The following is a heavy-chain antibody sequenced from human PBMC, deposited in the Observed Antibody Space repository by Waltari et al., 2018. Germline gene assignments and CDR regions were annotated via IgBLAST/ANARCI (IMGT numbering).Heavy chain of an antibody. CDR1: GGSFHFYF. CDR3: ARRGYCGIDCYSNYFDF. J-gene: IGHJ4*02. Sequence: QVLLQQWGAGLLKPSETLSLTCAVYGGSFHFYFWRWIRRPPGEGLEWIGEITHSGSTNYNPSLKSRVSISVDTPNNQFSLKLTSVTAADTAAYYCARRGYCGIDCYSNYFDFWGQGTLVTVSS. D-gene: IGHD2-21*01. V-gene: IGHV4-34*01. CDR2: ITHSGST.